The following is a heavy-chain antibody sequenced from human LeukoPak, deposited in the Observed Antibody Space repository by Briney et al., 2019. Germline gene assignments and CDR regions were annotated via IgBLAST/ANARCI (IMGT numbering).Heavy chain of an antibody. V-gene: IGHV3-23*01. CDR1: GFTFSSYA. J-gene: IGHJ4*02. CDR3: AKRVELGYCSGGSCYFFDY. D-gene: IGHD2-15*01. CDR2: ISGSGGST. Sequence: PGRSLRLSCAASGFTFSSYAMSWVRQAPGKGLEWVSAISGSGGSTYYADSVKGRFTISRDNSKNTLYLQMNSLRAEDTAVYYCAKRVELGYCSGGSCYFFDYWGQGTLVTVSS.